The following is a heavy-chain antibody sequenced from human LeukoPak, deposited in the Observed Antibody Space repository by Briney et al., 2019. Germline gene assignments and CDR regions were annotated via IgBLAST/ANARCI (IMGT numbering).Heavy chain of an antibody. Sequence: GGPLRLSCAASGFTFSSYSMTWVRQAPGKGLEWVGFIRSKVYGGTPEYAASVKGRFTISRDDSKGIAYLQMNSLKTEDTAVYYCTRDQTLYYWGQGTLVTVSS. CDR1: GFTFSSYS. J-gene: IGHJ4*02. CDR2: IRSKVYGGTP. CDR3: TRDQTLYY. V-gene: IGHV3-49*04.